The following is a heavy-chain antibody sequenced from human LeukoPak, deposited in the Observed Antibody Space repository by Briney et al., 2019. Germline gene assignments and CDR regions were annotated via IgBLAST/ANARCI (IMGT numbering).Heavy chain of an antibody. CDR2: ISGGGTDT. CDR3: AKGLYHYYGSGSYTLEY. CDR1: GFTFSYYA. D-gene: IGHD3-10*01. V-gene: IGHV3-23*01. J-gene: IGHJ4*02. Sequence: GGSLRLSCAASGFTFSYYAMSWVRQAPGKGLEWVSAISGGGTDTYYADSVKGRFTTSRDNSKNTLYMQMNSLRAEDTAVYYCAKGLYHYYGSGSYTLEYWGQGTQVTVSS.